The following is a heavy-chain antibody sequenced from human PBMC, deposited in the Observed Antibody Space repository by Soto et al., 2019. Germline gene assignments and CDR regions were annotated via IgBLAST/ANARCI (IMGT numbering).Heavy chain of an antibody. D-gene: IGHD4-17*01. CDR1: GFTFSSYS. CDR3: ARGIYGDYDYYYGMDV. J-gene: IGHJ6*02. CDR2: ISSSSSYI. Sequence: EVQLVESGGGLVKPGGSLRLSCAASGFTFSSYSMNWVRQAPGKGLEWVLSISSSSSYIYYADSVEGRFTISRDNAKNSLYLQMNSLRAEDTAVYYCARGIYGDYDYYYGMDVWGQGTTVTVSS. V-gene: IGHV3-21*01.